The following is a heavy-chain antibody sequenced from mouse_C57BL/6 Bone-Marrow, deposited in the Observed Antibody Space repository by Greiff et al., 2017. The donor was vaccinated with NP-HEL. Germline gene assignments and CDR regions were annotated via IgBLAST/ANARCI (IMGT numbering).Heavy chain of an antibody. CDR2: IYPGSGGT. CDR1: GYAFTNYL. Sequence: QVQLQQSGAELVRPGTSVKVSCKASGYAFTNYLIEWVKQRPGQGLEWIGVIYPGSGGTNYNEKFKGKATLTADKSSSTAYMQLSSLTSEDSAVYFCARENYYGSSYRNFDVWGTGTTVTVSS. V-gene: IGHV1-54*01. D-gene: IGHD1-1*01. J-gene: IGHJ1*03. CDR3: ARENYYGSSYRNFDV.